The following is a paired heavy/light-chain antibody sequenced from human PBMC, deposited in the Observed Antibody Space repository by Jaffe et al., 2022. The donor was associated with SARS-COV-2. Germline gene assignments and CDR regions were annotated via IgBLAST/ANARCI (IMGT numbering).Heavy chain of an antibody. CDR3: ARPLTPYALGPLHY. CDR1: GGSISSGTYY. CDR2: MSYTGTT. D-gene: IGHD4-17*01. J-gene: IGHJ4*02. V-gene: IGHV4-39*07. Sequence: QVQLQESGPGLVKPSETLSLTCTVSGGSISSGTYYWGWIRQPPGKGLEWIGSMSYTGTTYYNPSLKGRIAMSADTSKNLLSLQLNSVTAADTAVYYCARPLTPYALGPLHYWGQGTLVTVSS.
Light chain of an antibody. Sequence: EIVLTQSPATLSVSPGERATLSCRASQGVSSNLAWYQQKPGQAPRLLIFGPSTRATGVPARFSGSGSGTEFTLTISSLQSEDFAVYYCQQYNEWPPITFGQGTRLEIK. J-gene: IGKJ5*01. CDR3: QQYNEWPPIT. CDR1: QGVSSN. V-gene: IGKV3-15*01. CDR2: GPS.